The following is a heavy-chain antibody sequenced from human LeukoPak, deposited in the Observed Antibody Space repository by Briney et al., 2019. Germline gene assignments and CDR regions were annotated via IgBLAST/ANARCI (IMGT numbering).Heavy chain of an antibody. CDR2: ISAYNGNT. J-gene: IGHJ4*02. CDR3: ARGGPPYYYDHSGGIDY. V-gene: IGHV1-18*03. D-gene: IGHD3-22*01. CDR1: GYTFTSYG. Sequence: GASVMLSCKASGYTFTSYGISWVRQAPGQGLEWMGWISAYNGNTNFAQKLQGRITMTTDTSATTAYLDLRSLRSEDLAVYYCARGGPPYYYDHSGGIDYWGQGTLVTVSS.